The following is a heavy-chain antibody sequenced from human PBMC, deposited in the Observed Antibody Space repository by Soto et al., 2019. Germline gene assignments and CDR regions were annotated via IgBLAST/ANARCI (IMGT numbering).Heavy chain of an antibody. V-gene: IGHV1-3*04. D-gene: IGHD1-1*01. J-gene: IGHJ4*02. Sequence: QVQLVQSGPEVKQPGASVRISCQASGYSFTHFEMHWVRQAPGQRLEWMGWINTGNGDTKYSQKFQGRVTFTRDTSASTAYLDLDGLTSDDTSFYFCARGPTRLDYWGQGTLVTVSS. CDR3: ARGPTRLDY. CDR1: GYSFTHFE. CDR2: INTGNGDT.